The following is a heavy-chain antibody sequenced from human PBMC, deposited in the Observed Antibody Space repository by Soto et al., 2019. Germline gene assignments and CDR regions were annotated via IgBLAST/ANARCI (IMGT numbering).Heavy chain of an antibody. D-gene: IGHD5-18*01. CDR2: IYHSGST. J-gene: IGHJ4*02. CDR1: GDSISSGGYY. Sequence: SETLSLTCTVSGDSISSGGYYWSWIRQHPGKGLEWIGYIYHSGSTYYNPSLKSRVTISVDTSKNQFSLKLSSVTAADTAVYYCARAGYSYGYPQGGFDYWGQGTLVTVSS. V-gene: IGHV4-31*03. CDR3: ARAGYSYGYPQGGFDY.